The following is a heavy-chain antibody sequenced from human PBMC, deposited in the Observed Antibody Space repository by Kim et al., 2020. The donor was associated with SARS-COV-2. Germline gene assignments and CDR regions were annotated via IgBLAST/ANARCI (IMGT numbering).Heavy chain of an antibody. V-gene: IGHV3-30*18. CDR1: GFTFSSYG. Sequence: GGSLRLSCAASGFTFSSYGMHWVRQAPGKGLEWVAVISYDGSNKYYADSVKGRFTISRDNSKNTLYLQMNSLRAEDTAVYYCVKEYSSSLGYWGQGTLVTVSS. CDR3: VKEYSSSLGY. J-gene: IGHJ4*02. D-gene: IGHD6-6*01. CDR2: ISYDGSNK.